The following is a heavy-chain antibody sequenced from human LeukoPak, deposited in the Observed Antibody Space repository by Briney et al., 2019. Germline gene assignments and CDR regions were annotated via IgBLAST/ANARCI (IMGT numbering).Heavy chain of an antibody. D-gene: IGHD2-15*01. CDR3: ARENCSGGSCYFWDAFDI. J-gene: IGHJ3*02. CDR1: GGSISSGDYY. CDR2: IYYSGST. V-gene: IGHV4-30-4*02. Sequence: SETLSLTCTVSGGSISSGDYYWSWIRQPPGKGLEWIGYIYYSGSTYYNPSLKSRVTISVDTSKNQFSLKLSSVTAADTAVYYCARENCSGGSCYFWDAFDIRGQGTMVTVSS.